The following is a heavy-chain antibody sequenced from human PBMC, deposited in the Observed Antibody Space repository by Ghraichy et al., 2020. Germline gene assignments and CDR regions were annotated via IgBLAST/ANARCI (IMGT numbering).Heavy chain of an antibody. CDR2: IYYSGST. CDR3: ARRIYYDSSGYGYYFDY. V-gene: IGHV4-30-4*01. D-gene: IGHD3-22*01. J-gene: IGHJ4*02. Sequence: SQTLSLTCTVSGGSISSGDYYWSWIRQPPGKGLEWIGYIYYSGSTYYNPSLKSRVTISVDTSKNQFSLKLSSVTAADTAVYYCARRIYYDSSGYGYYFDYWGQGTLVTVSS. CDR1: GGSISSGDYY.